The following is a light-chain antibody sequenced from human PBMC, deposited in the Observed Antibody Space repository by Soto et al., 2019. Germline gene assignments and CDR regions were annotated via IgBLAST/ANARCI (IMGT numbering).Light chain of an antibody. CDR3: QQYDTYSRT. CDR2: DAS. CDR1: QSINTW. V-gene: IGKV1-5*01. J-gene: IGKJ1*01. Sequence: DIQMTQSPSTLSASLGDRATVTCRASQSINTWLAWYQQKPGKAPKPLIYDASSLQSGVPSRFTGRGSGTECTLTISSLQPDDVATYYCQQYDTYSRTLGQGTKVDIK.